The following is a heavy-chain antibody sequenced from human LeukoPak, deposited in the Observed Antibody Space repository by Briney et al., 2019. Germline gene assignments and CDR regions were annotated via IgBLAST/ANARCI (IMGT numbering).Heavy chain of an antibody. V-gene: IGHV1-3*01. J-gene: IGHJ4*02. CDR1: GYTFTSYA. Sequence: ASVKVSCKASGYTFTSYAMHWVRQAPGQRLEWMGWINAGNGNTKYSQKFQGRVTITRDTSASPAYMELSSLRSEDTAVYYCGREVVDSGYDRFDYWGQGTLVTVSS. CDR3: GREVVDSGYDRFDY. CDR2: INAGNGNT. D-gene: IGHD5-12*01.